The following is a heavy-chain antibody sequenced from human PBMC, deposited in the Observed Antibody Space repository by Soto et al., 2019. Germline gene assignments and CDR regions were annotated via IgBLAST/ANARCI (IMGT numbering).Heavy chain of an antibody. CDR2: ISYDGSNK. CDR3: AKRFAYSSGLDGFDI. Sequence: GGSLRLSCAASGFTFSSYGMHWVRQAPGKGLEWVAVISYDGSNKYYADSVKGRFTISRDNSKNTLYLQMNSLRAEDSAIYYCAKRFAYSSGLDGFDIWGQGTMVTVSS. CDR1: GFTFSSYG. J-gene: IGHJ3*02. V-gene: IGHV3-30*18. D-gene: IGHD6-19*01.